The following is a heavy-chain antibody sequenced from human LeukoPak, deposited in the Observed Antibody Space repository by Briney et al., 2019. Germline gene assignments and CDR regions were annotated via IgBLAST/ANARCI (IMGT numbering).Heavy chain of an antibody. V-gene: IGHV3-48*02. J-gene: IGHJ4*02. CDR2: IRSSSSTI. CDR1: GFTFSSYS. D-gene: IGHD6-19*01. CDR3: ARAKWLVTPFDY. Sequence: GGSLRLSCAASGFTFSSYSMNWVRRAPGKGLEWVSYIRSSSSTIYYADSVKGRFTNSRDNAKNSLYLQMNSLRDEDTAVYYCARAKWLVTPFDYWGQGTLVTVSS.